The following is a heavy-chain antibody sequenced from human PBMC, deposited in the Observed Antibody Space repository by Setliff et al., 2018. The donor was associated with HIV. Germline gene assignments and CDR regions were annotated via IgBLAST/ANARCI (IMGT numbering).Heavy chain of an antibody. V-gene: IGHV4-34*10. D-gene: IGHD3-22*01. CDR1: GGSFSDYS. CDR3: ARAPYYDYRGLAVYYFDY. CDR2: IDHSGRT. Sequence: SETLSLTCAVYGGSFSDYSWNWIRQPPGKGLEWIGEIDHSGRTTYNSSLRSRVTMSVDASKNHVSLKVSSLTAADTAVYYCARAPYYDYRGLAVYYFDYWGQGTLVTVSS. J-gene: IGHJ4*02.